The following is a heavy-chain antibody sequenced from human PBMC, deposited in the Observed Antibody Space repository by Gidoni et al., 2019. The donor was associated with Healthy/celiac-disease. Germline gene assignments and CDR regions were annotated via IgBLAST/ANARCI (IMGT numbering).Heavy chain of an antibody. V-gene: IGHV4-39*01. J-gene: IGHJ5*02. D-gene: IGHD3-22*01. CDR3: ARRSSGYYYPGGWFDP. CDR2: IYYSGST. Sequence: QLQLPESGPVLVKPSETSSLPCTVSGGSISSSSYYWGWIRQPPGKGLEWIGSIYYSGSTYYNPSLKSRVTIAVDTSKNQFSLKLRSVTAADTAVYYGARRSSGYYYPGGWFDPWGQGTLVTVSS. CDR1: GGSISSSSYY.